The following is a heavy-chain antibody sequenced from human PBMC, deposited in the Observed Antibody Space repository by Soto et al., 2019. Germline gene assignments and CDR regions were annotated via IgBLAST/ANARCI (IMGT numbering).Heavy chain of an antibody. D-gene: IGHD4-17*01. CDR2: IYHSGST. J-gene: IGHJ6*02. Sequence: PSETLSLTCAVSGYSISSGYYWGWIRQPPGKGLEWIGSIYHSGSTYYNPSLKSRVSISVDTSKNQFSLKVSSVTAADTAVYYCAREHGDFRRYYYGMDVWGQGTTVTVSS. V-gene: IGHV4-38-2*02. CDR1: GYSISSGYY. CDR3: AREHGDFRRYYYGMDV.